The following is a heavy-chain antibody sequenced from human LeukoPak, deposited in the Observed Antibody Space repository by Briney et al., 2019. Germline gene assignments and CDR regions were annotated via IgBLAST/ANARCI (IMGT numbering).Heavy chain of an antibody. V-gene: IGHV3-23*01. CDR2: ISGSGGST. Sequence: GGSLRLSCAASGFTFSSYAMSWVRQAPGKGLEWVSAISGSGGSTYYADSVKGRFTITRDNSKNTLYLQMNSLRAEDTAVYYCAKDVQAYDILTGYYFTGDYSGQGTLVTVSS. CDR3: AKDVQAYDILTGYYFTGDY. D-gene: IGHD3-9*01. J-gene: IGHJ4*02. CDR1: GFTFSSYA.